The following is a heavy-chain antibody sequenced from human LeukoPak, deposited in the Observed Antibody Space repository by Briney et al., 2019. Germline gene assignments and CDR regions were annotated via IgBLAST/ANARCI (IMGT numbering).Heavy chain of an antibody. CDR1: GSSISSGYY. V-gene: IGHV4-38-2*02. J-gene: IGHJ6*02. CDR2: IYHSGTT. Sequence: SETLSLTCTVSGSSISSGYYWGWIRQPPGRGLEWIGSIYHSGTTYYNPSLKSRVTISADTSKNQFSLKLSSVTAADTAVYYCARGSSTWYVDGSMGVWGQGTTVTVSS. D-gene: IGHD6-13*01. CDR3: ARGSSTWYVDGSMGV.